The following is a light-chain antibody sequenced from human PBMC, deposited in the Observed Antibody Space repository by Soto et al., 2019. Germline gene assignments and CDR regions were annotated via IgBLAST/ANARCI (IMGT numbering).Light chain of an antibody. J-gene: IGLJ1*01. Sequence: QSALTQPASVSGSPGQSITISCTGTSSDVGGYNSVSWYRQDPGKAPKLMIYDVTNRPSGVSNRFSGSKSGNAASLTISGLQDEEAADYCCSSFTSDSTYVFGTGTKVTVL. CDR3: SSFTSDSTYV. CDR1: SSDVGGYNS. V-gene: IGLV2-14*01. CDR2: DVT.